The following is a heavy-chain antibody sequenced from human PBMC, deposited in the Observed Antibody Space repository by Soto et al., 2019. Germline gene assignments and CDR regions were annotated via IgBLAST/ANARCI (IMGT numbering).Heavy chain of an antibody. CDR2: VFYGGST. V-gene: IGHV4-59*01. J-gene: IGHJ6*02. CDR1: GGSITGYY. CDR3: ARDIAAAGRYYYGMDV. Sequence: SETLSLTCTVSGGSITGYYWSWIRRPPGKGLEWIGYVFYGGSTNSDSSLKSRVSISLDTSKNQFSLKLTSVTAADTAVYYCARDIAAAGRYYYGMDVWGQGTTVTVSS. D-gene: IGHD6-13*01.